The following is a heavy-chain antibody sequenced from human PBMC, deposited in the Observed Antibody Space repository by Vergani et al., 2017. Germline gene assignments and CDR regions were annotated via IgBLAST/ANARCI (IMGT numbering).Heavy chain of an antibody. J-gene: IGHJ4*02. Sequence: QVQLVQSGAEVKKPGASLKVSCTVSGYSFTGYYMHWVRQAPGQGLEWMGWINPNSGGTNYAQQFQGRVTMTRDTSISTACMVLGRLRSDYTVVYYCARHGYGDVDYWGQGTLVTVSS. CDR1: GYSFTGYY. D-gene: IGHD5-12*01. CDR2: INPNSGGT. CDR3: ARHGYGDVDY. V-gene: IGHV1-2*02.